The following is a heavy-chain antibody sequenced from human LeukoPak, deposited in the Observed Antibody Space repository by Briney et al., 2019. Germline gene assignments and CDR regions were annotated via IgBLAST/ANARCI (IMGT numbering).Heavy chain of an antibody. Sequence: ASVKVSCKASGYTFTSYYMHWVRQAPGQGLEWMGIINPSGGSTSYAQKFQGRVTMTRDTSTSTVYMELNSLRSEDTAVYYCARETDYCSSTSCPFDYWGQGTLVTVSS. CDR3: ARETDYCSSTSCPFDY. V-gene: IGHV1-46*01. J-gene: IGHJ4*02. CDR2: INPSGGST. D-gene: IGHD2-2*01. CDR1: GYTFTSYY.